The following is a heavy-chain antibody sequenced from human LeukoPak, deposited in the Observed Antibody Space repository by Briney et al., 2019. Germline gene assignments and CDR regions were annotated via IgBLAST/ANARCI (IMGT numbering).Heavy chain of an antibody. CDR1: GYTFTSYD. Sequence: GASVKVSCKASGYTFTSYDISWVRQATGQGPEWVGWMNPNSGNTGYAQKFQGRVTMTKNTSISTAYLELSSLRSEDTGMYYCARVMVAATVADYWGQGTLVTVSS. CDR3: ARVMVAATVADY. CDR2: MNPNSGNT. J-gene: IGHJ4*02. V-gene: IGHV1-8*01. D-gene: IGHD2-15*01.